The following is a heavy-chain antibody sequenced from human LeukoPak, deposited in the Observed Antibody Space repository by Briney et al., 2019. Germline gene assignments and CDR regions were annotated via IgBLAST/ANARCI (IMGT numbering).Heavy chain of an antibody. CDR1: GYTLTELS. Sequence: ASVKVSCKVSGYTLTELSMHWVRQAPGKGLEWMGGFDPEDGETIYAQKFQGRVTMTEDASTDTAYMELSSLRSEDTAVYYCATGGSAFVLRFLEWTSWGQGTLVTVSS. CDR2: FDPEDGET. CDR3: ATGGSAFVLRFLEWTS. D-gene: IGHD3-3*01. V-gene: IGHV1-24*01. J-gene: IGHJ5*02.